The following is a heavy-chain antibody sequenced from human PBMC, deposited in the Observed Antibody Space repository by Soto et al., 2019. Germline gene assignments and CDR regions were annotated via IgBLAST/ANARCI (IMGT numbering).Heavy chain of an antibody. J-gene: IGHJ4*02. CDR1: GYTFTSYA. CDR3: VRVDMIIFVGVIVPTGFDY. Sequence: ASVKVSCKASGYTFTSYAMHWVRQAPGQRLEWMGWINAGNGNTKYSQKFQGRVTITRDTSASTAYMELSSLRSEDTAVYYCVRVDMIIFVGVIVPTGFDYRGQGTVVTVSA. CDR2: INAGNGNT. V-gene: IGHV1-3*01. D-gene: IGHD3-16*02.